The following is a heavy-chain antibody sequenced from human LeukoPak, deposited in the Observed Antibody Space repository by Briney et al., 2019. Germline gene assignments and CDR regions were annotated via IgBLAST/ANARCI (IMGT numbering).Heavy chain of an antibody. J-gene: IGHJ5*02. D-gene: IGHD5-18*01. CDR3: ARARGYSYGPNWFDP. V-gene: IGHV4-59*01. CDR2: IYYSGST. Sequence: SETLSLTCTVSGGSISSYYWSWIRQPPGKGLEWIGYIYYSGSTNYNPSLKSRVTISVDTSKNQFSLKLSSVTAADTAVYYCARARGYSYGPNWFDPWGQGTLVTVSS. CDR1: GGSISSYY.